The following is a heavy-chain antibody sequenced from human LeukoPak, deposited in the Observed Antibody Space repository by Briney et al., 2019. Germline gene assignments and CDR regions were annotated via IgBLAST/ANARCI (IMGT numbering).Heavy chain of an antibody. D-gene: IGHD1-26*01. CDR3: AKERSKVLLWEIDY. CDR1: GFTFSSYG. V-gene: IGHV3-23*01. Sequence: GGSLRLSCAASGFTFSSYGMSWVRQAPGKGLEWVSAISGSGGSTYYADSVKGRSTISRDNSKNTLYLQMNSLRAEDTAVFFCAKERSKVLLWEIDYWGQGTLVTVSS. J-gene: IGHJ4*02. CDR2: ISGSGGST.